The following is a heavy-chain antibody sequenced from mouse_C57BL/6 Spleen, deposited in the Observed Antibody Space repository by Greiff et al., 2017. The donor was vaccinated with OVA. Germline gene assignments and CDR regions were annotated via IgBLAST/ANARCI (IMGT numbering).Heavy chain of an antibody. CDR3: ARPHYCGSSSAWFAY. CDR1: GYTFTSYW. V-gene: IGHV1-55*01. D-gene: IGHD1-1*01. Sequence: VQLQQPGAELVKPGASVKMSCKASGYTFTSYWITWVKQRPGQGLEWIGDIYPGSGSTNYNEKFKSKATLTVDTSSSTAYMQLSSLTSEDSAVYYCARPHYCGSSSAWFAYWGQGTLVTVSA. CDR2: IYPGSGST. J-gene: IGHJ3*01.